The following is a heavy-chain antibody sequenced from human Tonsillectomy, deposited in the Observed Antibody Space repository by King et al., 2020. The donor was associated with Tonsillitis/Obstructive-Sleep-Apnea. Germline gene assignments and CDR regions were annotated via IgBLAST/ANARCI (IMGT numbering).Heavy chain of an antibody. CDR3: TRDFCSSTSCYSEY. D-gene: IGHD2-2*02. CDR2: IYYSGST. J-gene: IGHJ4*02. Sequence: QLQESGPGLVKPSETLSLTCTVSGGSGSSGSYYWSWIRQPPGKGLEWIGYIYYSGSTNYIPSPKSRVTISVDTSKNQFSLKLSSVTAADTAVYYCTRDFCSSTSCYSEYWGQGTLVTVSS. V-gene: IGHV4-61*01. CDR1: GGSGSSGSYY.